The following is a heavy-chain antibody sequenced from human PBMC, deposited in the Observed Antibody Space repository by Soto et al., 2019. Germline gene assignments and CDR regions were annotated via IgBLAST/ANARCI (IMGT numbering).Heavy chain of an antibody. Sequence: TVSGGSVSSGSYYWSWIRQPPGKGLEWIGYIYYSGSTNYNPSLKSRVTISVDTSKNQFSLKLSSVTAADTAVYYCAREGCSSTSCFRAWDKWFDPLGQGALVTVSS. CDR1: GGSVSSGSYY. CDR2: IYYSGST. J-gene: IGHJ5*02. D-gene: IGHD2-2*01. V-gene: IGHV4-61*01. CDR3: AREGCSSTSCFRAWDKWFDP.